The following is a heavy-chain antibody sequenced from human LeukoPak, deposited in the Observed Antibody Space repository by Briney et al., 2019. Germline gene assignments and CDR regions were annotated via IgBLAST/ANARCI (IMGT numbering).Heavy chain of an antibody. Sequence: GSSLRLSCAASGLSFSGYAMHWVRQAPGKGLEWVAVISYDGTEKYYGDSVKGRFTISRDNSKNTLYLQMNSLRAEDTALYYCARDGHGVPLDYWGQGTLVTVSP. D-gene: IGHD4-17*01. CDR2: ISYDGTEK. CDR3: ARDGHGVPLDY. V-gene: IGHV3-30-3*01. J-gene: IGHJ4*02. CDR1: GLSFSGYA.